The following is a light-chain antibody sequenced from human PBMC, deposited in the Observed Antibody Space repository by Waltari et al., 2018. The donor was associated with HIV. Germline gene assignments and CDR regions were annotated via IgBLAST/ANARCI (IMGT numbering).Light chain of an antibody. CDR3: QQYNNWPLYT. CDR2: GAS. V-gene: IGKV3-15*01. J-gene: IGKJ2*01. CDR1: QSVSSN. Sequence: EIVMTQSPATLSVSPGDSATLSCRASQSVSSNLAWYQQKPGQAPRLLIYGASTRATGIPARFSGSGSGTDFTLTISSLQSEDFAVYYCQQYNNWPLYTFGQGTKLGIK.